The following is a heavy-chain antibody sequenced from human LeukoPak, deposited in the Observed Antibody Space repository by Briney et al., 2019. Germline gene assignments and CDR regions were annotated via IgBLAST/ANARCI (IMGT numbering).Heavy chain of an antibody. CDR1: GFTFSHFS. J-gene: IGHJ4*02. D-gene: IGHD3-10*01. CDR3: ARDFTYYYGSGSFCDY. V-gene: IGHV3-11*06. Sequence: GGSLRLSCEASGFTFSHFSMNWVRQAPGKGLEWVSYISSSSSYTNYADSVKGRFTISRDNAKNSLYLQMNSLRAEDTAVYYCARDFTYYYGSGSFCDYWGQGTLVTVSS. CDR2: ISSSSSYT.